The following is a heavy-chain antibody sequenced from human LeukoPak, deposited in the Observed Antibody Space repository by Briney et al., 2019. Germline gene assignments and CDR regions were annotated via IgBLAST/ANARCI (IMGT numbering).Heavy chain of an antibody. CDR3: ARDQGWFGESLDTFDY. V-gene: IGHV3-74*01. J-gene: IGHJ4*02. D-gene: IGHD3-10*01. CDR2: INSDGSST. CDR1: GFTFSSYW. Sequence: GGSLRLSCAASGFTFSSYWMHWVRQAPGKGLVWVSRINSDGSSTSYADSVKGRFTISRDSAKNTLYLQMNSLRAEDTAVYYCARDQGWFGESLDTFDYWGQGTLVTVSS.